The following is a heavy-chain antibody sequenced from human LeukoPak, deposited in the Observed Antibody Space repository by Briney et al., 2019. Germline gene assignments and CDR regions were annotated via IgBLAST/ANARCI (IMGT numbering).Heavy chain of an antibody. D-gene: IGHD5-12*01. CDR1: GFIFSNFA. J-gene: IGHJ4*02. Sequence: GGSLRLSCAASGFIFSNFAMSWVRQAPGKGLEWVSLIIGSSGDTFYADSVKGRFTISRDNSKNRLYLQMNSLRAEDTALYYCAKGAYDYIEMGYFDYWGQGTLVTVSS. CDR2: IIGSSGDT. CDR3: AKGAYDYIEMGYFDY. V-gene: IGHV3-23*01.